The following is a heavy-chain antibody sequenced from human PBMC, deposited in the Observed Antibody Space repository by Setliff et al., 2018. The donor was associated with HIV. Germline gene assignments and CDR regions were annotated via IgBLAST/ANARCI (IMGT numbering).Heavy chain of an antibody. Sequence: PSETLSLTCAVSGGSISSSNWWSWVRQPPGKGLEWIGEIYHSGGTNYNPSLKSRVTISVDMSNNQFSLKVTSVTAADTAVYYCMRGRSITIFGVAYFDFWGQGTQVTVSS. CDR1: GGSISSSNW. CDR3: MRGRSITIFGVAYFDF. D-gene: IGHD3-3*01. CDR2: IYHSGGT. V-gene: IGHV4-4*02. J-gene: IGHJ4*02.